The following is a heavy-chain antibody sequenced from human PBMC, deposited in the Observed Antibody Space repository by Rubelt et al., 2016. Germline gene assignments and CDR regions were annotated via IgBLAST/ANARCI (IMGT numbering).Heavy chain of an antibody. CDR2: CYHDGSL. J-gene: IGHJ5*02. CDR1: GASVSSTTYY. D-gene: IGHD2-15*01. Sequence: QLQLQESGPGLLKPSETLSLTCAVSGASVSSTTYYWSWVRQLPGGRLEWVANCYHDGSLFYNPSLKGRASMYMDTSTNHLSLRMTSVTVADTATYYCARHYSALDHWGQGTLVTVFS. CDR3: ARHYSALDH. V-gene: IGHV4-39*01.